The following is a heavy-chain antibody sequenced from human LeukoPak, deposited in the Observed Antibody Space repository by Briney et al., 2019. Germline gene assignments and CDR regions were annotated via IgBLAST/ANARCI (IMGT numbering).Heavy chain of an antibody. CDR1: GFTFSSYA. D-gene: IGHD2-21*01. J-gene: IGHJ4*02. V-gene: IGHV3-30-3*01. CDR3: ARGGVVVAFYYFDY. Sequence: PGGSLRLSCAASGFTFSSYAMHWVRQAPGKGPEWVAVISYDGSNKYYADSVKGRFTISRDNSKNTLYLQMNSLRAEDTAVYYCARGGVVVAFYYFDYWGQGTLVTVSS. CDR2: ISYDGSNK.